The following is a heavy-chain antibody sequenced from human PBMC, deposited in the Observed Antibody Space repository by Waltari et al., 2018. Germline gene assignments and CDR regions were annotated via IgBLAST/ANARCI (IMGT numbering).Heavy chain of an antibody. V-gene: IGHV3-66*02. D-gene: IGHD3-22*01. CDR3: ARGVSPYYYDSSGYYR. CDR2: IYSGGST. CDR1: GFTVSSNY. Sequence: EVQLVESGGGLVQPGGSLRLSCAASGFTVSSNYMSWVRQAPGKGLEWVSVIYSGGSTYYADSVKGRFTISRDNSKSTLYLQMNSLRAEDTAVYYCARGVSPYYYDSSGYYRWGQGTLVTVSS. J-gene: IGHJ5*02.